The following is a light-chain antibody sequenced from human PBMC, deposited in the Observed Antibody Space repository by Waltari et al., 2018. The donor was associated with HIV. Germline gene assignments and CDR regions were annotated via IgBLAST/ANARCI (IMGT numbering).Light chain of an antibody. Sequence: QSVLTQPPSVSAAPGQKVTISCSGSSSNIGNNDVAWYQHLPGTAPKLLISDNNKRPSEIPDRFSGSKSGTSATLDITGLQTGDEADYYCGTWDSSLTTGHYLFGTGTKVTIL. J-gene: IGLJ1*01. CDR2: DNN. V-gene: IGLV1-51*01. CDR3: GTWDSSLTTGHYL. CDR1: SSNIGNND.